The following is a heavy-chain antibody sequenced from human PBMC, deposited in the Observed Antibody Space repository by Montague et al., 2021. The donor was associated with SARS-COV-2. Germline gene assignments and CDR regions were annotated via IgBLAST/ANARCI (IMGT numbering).Heavy chain of an antibody. CDR2: VYHSGYT. CDR1: GFSISSGFY. J-gene: IGHJ4*02. V-gene: IGHV4-38-2*01. CDR3: ARRGYTGSDYFDY. D-gene: IGHD5-12*01. Sequence: SLSLTCSVSGFSISSGFYCAWIRQSPGKGPEWIGTVYHSGYTHYNPXXXGRVTVSIDTSKNQFSLTVTSVTAADTAVYFCARRGYTGSDYFDYWGQGTLVTVSS.